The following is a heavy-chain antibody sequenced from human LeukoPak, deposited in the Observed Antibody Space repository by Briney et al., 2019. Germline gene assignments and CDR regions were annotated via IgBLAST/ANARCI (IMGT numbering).Heavy chain of an antibody. CDR1: GGSISSSSYY. CDR3: ARGGRYCSSTSCYKYNWFDP. Sequence: SETLSLTCTVSGGSISSSSYYWGWIRQPPGKGLEWIGSIYYSGSTYYNPSLKSRVTISVDTSKNQFSLKLSSVTAADTAVYYCARGGRYCSSTSCYKYNWFDPWGQGTLVTVSS. CDR2: IYYSGST. V-gene: IGHV4-39*01. D-gene: IGHD2-2*01. J-gene: IGHJ5*02.